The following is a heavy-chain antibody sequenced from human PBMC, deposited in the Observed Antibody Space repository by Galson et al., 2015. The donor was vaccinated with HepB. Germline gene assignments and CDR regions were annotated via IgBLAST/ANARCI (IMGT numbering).Heavy chain of an antibody. J-gene: IGHJ4*02. Sequence: SGAEVKKPGESLKISCKGSGYIFTSYWIGWVRQMPGKGLEWMGIIYPGDSDTRYSPSFQGQVTISADKSISTAYLQWSSLKASDTAMYYCARRISIIRGVITHYFDYWGQGTLVTVSS. CDR3: ARRISIIRGVITHYFDY. V-gene: IGHV5-51*01. CDR2: IYPGDSDT. D-gene: IGHD3-10*01. CDR1: GYIFTSYW.